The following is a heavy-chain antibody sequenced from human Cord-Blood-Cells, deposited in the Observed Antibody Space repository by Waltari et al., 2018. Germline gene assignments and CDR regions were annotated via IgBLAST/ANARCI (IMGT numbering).Heavy chain of an antibody. Sequence: QVQLVESGGGVVQPGRSLRLSCAASGFTFSSYGMHWVRQAPGKGLEWVAVIGYDGSNKYDADSVKGRFTISRDNSKNRLYLQMNSLRAEDTAVYYCARDLTGEFDYWGQGTLVTVSS. J-gene: IGHJ4*02. CDR2: IGYDGSNK. V-gene: IGHV3-33*01. CDR3: ARDLTGEFDY. CDR1: GFTFSSYG. D-gene: IGHD7-27*01.